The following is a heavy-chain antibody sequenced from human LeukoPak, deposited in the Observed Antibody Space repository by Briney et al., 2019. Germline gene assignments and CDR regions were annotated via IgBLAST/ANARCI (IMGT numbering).Heavy chain of an antibody. CDR1: GGSFSGYY. D-gene: IGHD3/OR15-3a*01. V-gene: IGHV4-34*01. CDR2: INRGGDT. CDR3: ARGRGTGSYFHD. Sequence: SETLSLTCAVYGGSFSGYYWGWIRQPPGKGLEWIGEINRGGDTNYNPFLKSRATISIDTSRNYFSLKLSSVTAADTAVYYCARGRGTGSYFHDWGQGPWSPSPQ. J-gene: IGHJ4*03.